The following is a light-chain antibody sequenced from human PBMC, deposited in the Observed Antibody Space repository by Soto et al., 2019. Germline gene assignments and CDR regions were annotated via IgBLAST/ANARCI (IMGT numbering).Light chain of an antibody. V-gene: IGLV2-14*03. CDR3: SSYTTSSTRV. J-gene: IGLJ1*01. CDR1: SSDVEAYDF. CDR2: EVR. Sequence: QSALTQPASVSGSPGQSITTPCTGTSSDVEAYDFVSWYQQHPDKAPKLMIYEVRNRPSGVSNRFSGSKSVNTATLTISGLQAEDGADYYCSSYTTSSTRVFGTGTKVTVL.